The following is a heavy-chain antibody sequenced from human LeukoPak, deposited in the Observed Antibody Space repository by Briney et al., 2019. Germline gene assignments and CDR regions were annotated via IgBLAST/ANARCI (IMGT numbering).Heavy chain of an antibody. V-gene: IGHV1-2*02. CDR2: INPNSGGT. CDR1: GYTFTGYY. CDR3: ARTHYDILTGYHGDYFDY. D-gene: IGHD3-9*01. Sequence: GASVKVSCKASGYTFTGYYMHWVRQAPGQGLEWMGWINPNSGGTNYAQKFQGRVTMTRDTSISTAYMELSRLRSDDTAVYYCARTHYDILTGYHGDYFDYRGQGTLVTVSS. J-gene: IGHJ4*02.